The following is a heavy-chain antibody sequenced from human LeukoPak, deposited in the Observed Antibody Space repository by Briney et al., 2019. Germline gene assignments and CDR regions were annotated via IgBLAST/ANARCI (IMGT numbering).Heavy chain of an antibody. J-gene: IGHJ3*02. CDR1: GFTFSSYA. CDR3: AREWRGSVDAFDI. CDR2: ISGSGDST. V-gene: IGHV3-23*01. D-gene: IGHD3-10*01. Sequence: GGSLRLSCAGSGFTFSSYAMSWVRQAPGKGLEWVSAISGSGDSTYYADSVKGRFTISRDNSKNTLYLQMNSLRAEDTAVYYCAREWRGSVDAFDIWGQGTMVTVSS.